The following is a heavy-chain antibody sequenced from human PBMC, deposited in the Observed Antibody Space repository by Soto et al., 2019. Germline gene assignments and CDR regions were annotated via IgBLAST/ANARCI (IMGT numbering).Heavy chain of an antibody. J-gene: IGHJ4*02. D-gene: IGHD2-15*01. Sequence: EVQLLESGGGLVQPGGSLRLSCAASGFTFSSYAMSWVRQAPGKGLEWVSAISGSGGSTYYADSVKGRFTISRDNSKNTLYLQMNSLRAEDTAVYYCAKDREDIVVVVAATLYYWGQGTLVTVSS. CDR3: AKDREDIVVVVAATLYY. CDR2: ISGSGGST. V-gene: IGHV3-23*01. CDR1: GFTFSSYA.